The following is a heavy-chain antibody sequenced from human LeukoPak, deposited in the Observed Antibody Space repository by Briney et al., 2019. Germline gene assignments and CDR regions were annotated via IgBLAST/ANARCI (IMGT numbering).Heavy chain of an antibody. CDR2: IYSAGTT. D-gene: IGHD1-1*01. Sequence: GGSLRLSCAASGFPVSNDSMTWVRQAPGKGLEWVSVIYSAGTTYYADPVKGRFTISRDNSKNTLYLQMNSLRAEDTAQYFCAKSLLTTATGTGRAFDIWGQGTMVTVSS. CDR1: GFPVSNDS. J-gene: IGHJ3*02. V-gene: IGHV3-53*01. CDR3: AKSLLTTATGTGRAFDI.